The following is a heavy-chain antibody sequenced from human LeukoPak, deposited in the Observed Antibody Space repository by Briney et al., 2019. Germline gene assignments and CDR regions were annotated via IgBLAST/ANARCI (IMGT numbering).Heavy chain of an antibody. V-gene: IGHV4-31*03. J-gene: IGHJ4*02. Sequence: PSQTLSLTCTVSGGSISSGGYYWSWIRQHPGKGLEWIGYIYYSGSTYYNPSRKSRVTISVDTSKNQFSLKLSSVTAADTAVYYCARGREDTAMEDYWGQGTLVTVSS. D-gene: IGHD5-18*01. CDR1: GGSISSGGYY. CDR3: ARGREDTAMEDY. CDR2: IYYSGST.